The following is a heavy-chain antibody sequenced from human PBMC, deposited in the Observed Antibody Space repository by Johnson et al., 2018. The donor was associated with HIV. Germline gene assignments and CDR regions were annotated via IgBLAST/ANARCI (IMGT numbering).Heavy chain of an antibody. Sequence: VQLVESGGGLVQPGGSLRLSCAASGFTFSSYDMHWVRQATGKGLEWVSAIGTAGDTYYPGSVKGRFTISSENAKNSLYLQMNSQRAEDTAVYYCAAVDTVMVTGAFDIWGQGTMVTVSS. D-gene: IGHD5-18*01. CDR2: IGTAGDT. J-gene: IGHJ3*02. CDR1: GFTFSSYD. V-gene: IGHV3-13*01. CDR3: AAVDTVMVTGAFDI.